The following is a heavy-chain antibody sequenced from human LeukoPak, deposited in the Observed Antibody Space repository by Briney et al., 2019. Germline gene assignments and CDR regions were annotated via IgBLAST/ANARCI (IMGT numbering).Heavy chain of an antibody. D-gene: IGHD4-17*01. CDR2: INHSGST. CDR3: ARGRYYGDYRVDP. Sequence: SETLSLTCAVCGGSFSGYYWSWIRQPPGKGLEWIGEINHSGSTNYNPSLKSRVTISVDTSKNQFSLKLSSVTAADTAVYYCARGRYYGDYRVDPWGQGTLVTVSS. V-gene: IGHV4-34*01. J-gene: IGHJ5*02. CDR1: GGSFSGYY.